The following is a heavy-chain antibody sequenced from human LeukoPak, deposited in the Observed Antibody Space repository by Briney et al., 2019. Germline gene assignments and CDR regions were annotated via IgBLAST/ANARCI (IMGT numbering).Heavy chain of an antibody. V-gene: IGHV3-23*01. J-gene: IGHJ6*03. D-gene: IGHD1-26*01. CDR1: GVTNS. CDR3: AAWDPNFYYMDV. Sequence: VGSLRLSCAMSGVTNSMSWVRQAPGKGLEWVSSISASGGGTHYTGSVKGRFTISRDNSKKTIYLQMNSLRVDDTAKYFCAAWDPNFYYMDVWGKGTTVTVSS. CDR2: ISASGGGT.